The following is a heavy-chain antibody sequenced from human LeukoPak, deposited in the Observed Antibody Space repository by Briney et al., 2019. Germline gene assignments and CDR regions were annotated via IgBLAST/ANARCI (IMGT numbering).Heavy chain of an antibody. D-gene: IGHD6-19*01. CDR3: AKAAGSYSSGWYFGH. CDR1: GFTFSSYA. Sequence: GGSLRLSCAASGFTFSSYAMSWVRQAPGKGLEWVPAISGSGGSTSYTDSVKGRFTISRDNSKDTLYLQVYSLRAEDTAIYYCAKAAGSYSSGWYFGHWGQGTLVTVSS. CDR2: ISGSGGST. V-gene: IGHV3-23*01. J-gene: IGHJ4*02.